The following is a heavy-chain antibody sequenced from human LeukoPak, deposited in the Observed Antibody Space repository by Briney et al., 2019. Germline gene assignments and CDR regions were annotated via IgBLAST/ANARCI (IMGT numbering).Heavy chain of an antibody. Sequence: ASVMVSCKASGYTFTGNFMHWVRQAPGQGPEWMGRVNPNSGGTHYAQKFQDRVTMTRDTSIRTVYMELSSLRSDDTAVYYCARDAVPGRAEYYFDYWGPGTLVTVSS. J-gene: IGHJ4*02. V-gene: IGHV1-2*06. CDR3: ARDAVPGRAEYYFDY. CDR2: VNPNSGGT. D-gene: IGHD6-19*01. CDR1: GYTFTGNF.